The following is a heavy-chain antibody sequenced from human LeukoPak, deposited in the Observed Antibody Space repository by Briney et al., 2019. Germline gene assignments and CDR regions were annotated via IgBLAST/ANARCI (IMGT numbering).Heavy chain of an antibody. Sequence: GASVKVSCKASGYSFISYGISWVRQAPGQGLDWMGWISVYNGNIHYAQKFQGRVTVTTDTSTNTAYMELRSLRSDDTAVYYCGRAINYGSGSYYLFDYWGQGTLVTVSS. D-gene: IGHD3-10*01. CDR2: ISVYNGNI. CDR1: GYSFISYG. V-gene: IGHV1-18*01. CDR3: GRAINYGSGSYYLFDY. J-gene: IGHJ4*02.